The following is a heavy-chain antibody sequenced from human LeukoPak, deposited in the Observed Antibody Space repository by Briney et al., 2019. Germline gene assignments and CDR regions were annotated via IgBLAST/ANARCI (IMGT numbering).Heavy chain of an antibody. CDR1: GYTFTGYY. D-gene: IGHD3-3*01. V-gene: IGHV1-2*02. CDR2: INPNSGGT. J-gene: IGHJ5*02. CDR3: ARDGYYDFWSGYYHNWFDP. Sequence: ASVKVSCKASGYTFTGYYMHWVRQAPGQGLEWMGWINPNSGGTNYAQKFQGRVTMTRDTSTSTAYMELSRLRSDDTAVYYCARDGYYDFWSGYYHNWFDPWGQGTLVTVSS.